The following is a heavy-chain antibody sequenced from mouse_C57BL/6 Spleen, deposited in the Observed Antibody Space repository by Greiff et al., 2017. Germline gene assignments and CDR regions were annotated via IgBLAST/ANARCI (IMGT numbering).Heavy chain of an antibody. CDR1: GFTFSNYW. V-gene: IGHV6-3*01. CDR2: IRLKSDNYAT. Sequence: EVKLMESGGGLVQPGGSMKLSCVASGFTFSNYWMNWVRQSPEKGLEWVAQIRLKSDNYATHYAECVNGRLTISRDYSKSSCDLQMNNLRAEDTVIYYCTSPYYFRSSSYAMDFGGQGTSVTVSS. CDR3: TSPYYFRSSSYAMDF. J-gene: IGHJ4*01. D-gene: IGHD1-1*01.